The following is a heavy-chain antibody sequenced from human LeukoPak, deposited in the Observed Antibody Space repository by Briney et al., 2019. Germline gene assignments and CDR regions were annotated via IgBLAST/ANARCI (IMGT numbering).Heavy chain of an antibody. D-gene: IGHD6-19*01. Sequence: KPSETLSLTCAVYGGSFSGYYWGWIRQPPGKGLEWIGSIYYSGSTYYNPSLKSRVTISVDTSKNQFSLKLSSVTAADTAVYYCARVPGYSSGWYDRRDDYWGQGTLVTVSS. CDR2: IYYSGST. CDR1: GGSFSGYY. V-gene: IGHV4-39*01. J-gene: IGHJ4*02. CDR3: ARVPGYSSGWYDRRDDY.